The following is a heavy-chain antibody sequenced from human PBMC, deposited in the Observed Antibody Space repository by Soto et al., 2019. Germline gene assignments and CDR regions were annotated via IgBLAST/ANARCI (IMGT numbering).Heavy chain of an antibody. J-gene: IGHJ4*02. CDR3: AASTFQSGVSGYFQLDH. CDR1: GDTFSNQA. D-gene: IGHD3-22*01. V-gene: IGHV1-69*06. CDR2: IIPLFDSA. Sequence: QVHLVQSGTEVKKPGSSVKVSCKTSGDTFSNQAISWVQQAPGQGLEWMGGIIPLFDSASYAERSHDRVTITADKFTNTAYLELRSLTSEDTAIYYCAASTFQSGVSGYFQLDHWGQGTLVTVSS.